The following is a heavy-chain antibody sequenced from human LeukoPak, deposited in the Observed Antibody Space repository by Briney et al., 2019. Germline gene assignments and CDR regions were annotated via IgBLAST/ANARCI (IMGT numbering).Heavy chain of an antibody. Sequence: PGRSLRLSCAASGFTFTNYWMNWVRQAPGKGLEWVANIKHDGSERYYVDSVKGRFTISRDNANNSLYLQMNSLRVEDTAVYYCARNAPYDYWGQGSLVAVSS. CDR3: ARNAPYDY. D-gene: IGHD1-1*01. CDR2: IKHDGSER. V-gene: IGHV3-7*01. J-gene: IGHJ4*02. CDR1: GFTFTNYW.